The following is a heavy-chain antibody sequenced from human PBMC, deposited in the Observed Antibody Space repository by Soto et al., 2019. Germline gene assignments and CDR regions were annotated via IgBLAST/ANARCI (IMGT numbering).Heavy chain of an antibody. CDR2: IWYDGSNK. V-gene: IGHV3-30*19. Sequence: GGSLRLSCAASGFTFSSYGMHWVRQAPGKGLEWVAVIWYDGSNKYYADSVKGRFTISRDNSKNTLYLQMNSLRAEDTAVYYCARVSSVVVVAATRDYWGQGTLVTVSS. J-gene: IGHJ4*02. D-gene: IGHD2-15*01. CDR3: ARVSSVVVVAATRDY. CDR1: GFTFSSYG.